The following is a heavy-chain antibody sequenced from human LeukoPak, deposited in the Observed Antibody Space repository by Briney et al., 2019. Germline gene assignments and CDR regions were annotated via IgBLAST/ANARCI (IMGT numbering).Heavy chain of an antibody. Sequence: GGSLRLSCAASGFTFSSYFMNWVRQAPDKGLEWVAFIRYDGSNKYYADSVKGRFTISRDNSKNTLYLQMNSLRAEDTAVYYCAKIPSAVPGRGFDYWGQGTLVTVSS. CDR1: GFTFSSYF. CDR3: AKIPSAVPGRGFDY. J-gene: IGHJ4*02. D-gene: IGHD6-19*01. CDR2: IRYDGSNK. V-gene: IGHV3-30*02.